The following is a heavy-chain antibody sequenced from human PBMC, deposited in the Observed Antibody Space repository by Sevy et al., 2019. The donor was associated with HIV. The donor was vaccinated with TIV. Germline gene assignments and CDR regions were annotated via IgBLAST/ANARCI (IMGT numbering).Heavy chain of an antibody. J-gene: IGHJ4*02. D-gene: IGHD3-10*01. Sequence: GGSLRLSCAASGFTFSDYYMSWIRQAPGKGLEWVSYISNSGGTIYYADSVKGRFTISRDNAKNSLYLQMNSLRAEDTAVYHCARTTTRGALYYFDYWGQGTLVTVSS. CDR3: ARTTTRGALYYFDY. CDR2: ISNSGGTI. CDR1: GFTFSDYY. V-gene: IGHV3-11*01.